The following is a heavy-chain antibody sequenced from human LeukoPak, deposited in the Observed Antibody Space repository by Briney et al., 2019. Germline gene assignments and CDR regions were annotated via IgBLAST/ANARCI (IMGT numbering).Heavy chain of an antibody. CDR2: ISSSSSYI. CDR1: GFTFSSYS. CDR3: ARDYLYGDLPFDY. Sequence: GGSLRLYCAASGFTFSSYSMNWVRQAPGKGLEWVSSISSSSSYIYYADSVKGRFTISRDNAKNSLYLQMNSLRAEDTAVYYCARDYLYGDLPFDYWGQGTLVTVSS. J-gene: IGHJ4*02. V-gene: IGHV3-21*01. D-gene: IGHD4-17*01.